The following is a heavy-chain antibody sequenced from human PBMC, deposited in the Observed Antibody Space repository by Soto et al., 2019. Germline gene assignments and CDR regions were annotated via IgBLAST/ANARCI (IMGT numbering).Heavy chain of an antibody. CDR3: ARILVWSAIDY. Sequence: QVLLQESGPGLVQPSGTLSLSCVVSGVSIGSNYYWGWVRQSPGKGLEWLGDMSHIGRVNYNPSLKSRVTKSMDKSQNQFSLKLNSVAAADTAVYYGARILVWSAIDYWGQGTLVIGSS. CDR2: MSHIGRV. D-gene: IGHD3-9*01. J-gene: IGHJ4*02. CDR1: GVSIGSNYY. V-gene: IGHV4-4*02.